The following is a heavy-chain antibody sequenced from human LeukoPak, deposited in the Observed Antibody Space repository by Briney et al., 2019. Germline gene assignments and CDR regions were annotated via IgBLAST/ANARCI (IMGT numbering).Heavy chain of an antibody. J-gene: IGHJ3*02. CDR1: GYTFTGYY. CDR3: ARSRARSDAFDI. V-gene: IGHV1-2*02. CDR2: INPNSGGT. Sequence: ASVKVSCKASGYTFTGYYMHWVRQAPGQGLEWMGWINPNSGGTNYAQKFQGRVTMTRDTSISTAYMELSRLRSDDTAVNYCARSRARSDAFDIWGQGTMVTVSS.